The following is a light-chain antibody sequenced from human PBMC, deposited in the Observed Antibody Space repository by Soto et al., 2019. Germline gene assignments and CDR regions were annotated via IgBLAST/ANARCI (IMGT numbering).Light chain of an antibody. CDR3: RHYNNWPPET. V-gene: IGKV3D-15*01. Sequence: EIVITPSPATPSVSPGERAPASRRASQSVSSNLAWYQQKPGQAPRLLIYGASSRATGIPDRFSGSGSGTEFNLTISSLQSEDFAIYYCRHYNNWPPETFGQGTKVDIK. CDR1: QSVSSN. J-gene: IGKJ1*01. CDR2: GAS.